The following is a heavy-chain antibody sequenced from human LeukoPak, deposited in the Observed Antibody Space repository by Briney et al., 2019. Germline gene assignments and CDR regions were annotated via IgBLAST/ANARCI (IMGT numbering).Heavy chain of an antibody. CDR3: ARDGPYCSSTSCYYYYMDV. Sequence: ASVKVSCKASGYTFTSYGISWVRQAPGQGLEWMGWISAYNGNTNYAQKLQGRVTMTTDTSTSTAYMELRSLRSDDTAVYYCARDGPYCSSTSCYYYYMDVWGKGTTVTVSS. CDR1: GYTFTSYG. D-gene: IGHD2-2*01. V-gene: IGHV1-18*01. CDR2: ISAYNGNT. J-gene: IGHJ6*03.